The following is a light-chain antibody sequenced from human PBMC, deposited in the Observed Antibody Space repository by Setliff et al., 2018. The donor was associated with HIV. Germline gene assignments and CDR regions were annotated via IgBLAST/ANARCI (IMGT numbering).Light chain of an antibody. CDR2: GVS. V-gene: IGLV2-14*01. CDR1: ISDVGGYNY. Sequence: QSVLTQPASVSGSPGQSITISCTGTISDVGGYNYVSWYQHHPGKAPKLLVYGVSNRPSWVSNRFSGSKSGNTASLTISGLQPEDEADYVCSSYTSSSTRVFGTGTKGTVL. CDR3: SSYTSSSTRV. J-gene: IGLJ1*01.